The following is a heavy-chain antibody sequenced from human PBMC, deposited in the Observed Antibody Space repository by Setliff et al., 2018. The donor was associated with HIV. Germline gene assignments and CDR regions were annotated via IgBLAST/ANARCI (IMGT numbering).Heavy chain of an antibody. Sequence: PSETLSLTCTVSGGSISSGSYYWTWIRQPAGKGLEWIGQIYTTGSTKYNPSLKSRVTMSVDTSKNRFSLNLSSVTAADTAVYYCTRGARYAYYYDSSGYYRHFDYWGQGTLVTSPQ. D-gene: IGHD3-22*01. CDR1: GGSISSGSYY. J-gene: IGHJ4*02. CDR3: TRGARYAYYYDSSGYYRHFDY. CDR2: IYTTGST. V-gene: IGHV4-61*09.